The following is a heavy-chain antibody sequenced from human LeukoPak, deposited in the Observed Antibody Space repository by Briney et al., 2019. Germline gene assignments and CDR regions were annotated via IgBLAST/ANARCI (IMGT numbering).Heavy chain of an antibody. D-gene: IGHD3-10*01. V-gene: IGHV4-39*01. CDR1: GGSISSSSYY. Sequence: SETLSLTCTVSGGSISSSSYYWGWIRQSPGKGLEWIGSIYYSGSTYYNPSLKSRVTISVDTSKNQFSLKLSSVTAADAAVYYCARFIEDLGELASIGYYGAFDIWGQGTMVTVSS. CDR3: ARFIEDLGELASIGYYGAFDI. CDR2: IYYSGST. J-gene: IGHJ3*02.